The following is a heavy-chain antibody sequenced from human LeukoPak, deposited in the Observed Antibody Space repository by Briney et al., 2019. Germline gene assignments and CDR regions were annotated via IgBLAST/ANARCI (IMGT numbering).Heavy chain of an antibody. CDR3: ARASYSSSWFDP. Sequence: KASETLSLTCTVSGGSISSGSYYWSWIRQPAGKGLEWIGRIYTSGSTNYNPSLKSRVTISVDTSKNQFSLKLSSVTAADTAVYYCARASYSSSWFDPWGQGTLVTVSS. V-gene: IGHV4-61*02. CDR1: GGSISSGSYY. CDR2: IYTSGST. J-gene: IGHJ5*02. D-gene: IGHD6-13*01.